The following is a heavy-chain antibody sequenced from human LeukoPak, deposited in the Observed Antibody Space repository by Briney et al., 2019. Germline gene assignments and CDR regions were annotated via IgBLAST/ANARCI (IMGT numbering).Heavy chain of an antibody. D-gene: IGHD3-22*01. CDR2: IHYSGST. CDR1: GGSISSSGYY. J-gene: IGHJ4*02. V-gene: IGHV4-39*07. Sequence: SETLSLTCTVSGGSISSSGYYWGWIHQPPGKGLEWIGSIHYSGSTCYNPSLNSRVTISIDTSKNQFSLKLSFVTAADTAVYYCARGSDYYDSSGLGYWGQGTLVTVSS. CDR3: ARGSDYYDSSGLGY.